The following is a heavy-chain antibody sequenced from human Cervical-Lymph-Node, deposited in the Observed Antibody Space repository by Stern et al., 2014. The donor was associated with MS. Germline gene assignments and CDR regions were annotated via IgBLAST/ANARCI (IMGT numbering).Heavy chain of an antibody. V-gene: IGHV1-3*04. CDR1: GYTFTTYA. CDR3: ARGYCSSSSCPNWFAP. J-gene: IGHJ5*02. D-gene: IGHD2-2*01. CDR2: INTGNAYT. Sequence: VQLVQSGAEVKKPGASVKVSCKASGYTFTTYAMHWLRQAPGQRLEWMGWINTGNAYTKYSQKFQGRVTITRDTSATTTYMDLSSLTSEDTAVYYCARGYCSSSSCPNWFAPWGQGTLVTVSS.